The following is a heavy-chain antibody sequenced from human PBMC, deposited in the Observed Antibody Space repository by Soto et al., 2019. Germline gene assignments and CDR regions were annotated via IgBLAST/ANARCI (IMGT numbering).Heavy chain of an antibody. J-gene: IGHJ4*02. CDR2: INPNSGGT. D-gene: IGHD6-19*01. Sequence: ASVKVSCKASGYTFTGCYMHWVRQAPGQGLEWMGWINPNSGGTNYAQKFQGWVTMTRDTSISTAYMELSRLRSDDTAVYYCATSYSSGWYSFDYWGQGTLVTVYS. CDR3: ATSYSSGWYSFDY. V-gene: IGHV1-2*04. CDR1: GYTFTGCY.